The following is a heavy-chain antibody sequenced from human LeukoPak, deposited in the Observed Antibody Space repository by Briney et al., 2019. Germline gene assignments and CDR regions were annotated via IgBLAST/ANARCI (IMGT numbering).Heavy chain of an antibody. J-gene: IGHJ3*01. V-gene: IGHV3-33*06. CDR3: AKKTWTDDAFDV. CDR2: IWYDGTNQ. D-gene: IGHD1-1*01. CDR1: GFTFNNYG. Sequence: GGSLRLSCAASGFTFNNYGMHWARRAPGRGLEWVAVIWYDGTNQYYADSVKGRFSISRDNSKNTLYLQMNSLRVEDTAVYYCAKKTWTDDAFDVWGQGTMVTVSS.